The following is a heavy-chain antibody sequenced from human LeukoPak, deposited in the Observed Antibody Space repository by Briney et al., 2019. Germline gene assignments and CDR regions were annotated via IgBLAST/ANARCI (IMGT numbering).Heavy chain of an antibody. D-gene: IGHD6-13*01. V-gene: IGHV3-23*01. CDR3: AKAYSSSLYGDAFHI. CDR2: ITGDASVT. CDR1: GFTFKFHA. Sequence: GGSLRLSCAGSGFTFKFHAMTWVRQAPGKGLEWVSGITGDASVTYDADSVKGRFNISRDNSKNTLYLQLNSLRVEDTAVYYCAKAYSSSLYGDAFHIWSQGTKVTVSP. J-gene: IGHJ3*02.